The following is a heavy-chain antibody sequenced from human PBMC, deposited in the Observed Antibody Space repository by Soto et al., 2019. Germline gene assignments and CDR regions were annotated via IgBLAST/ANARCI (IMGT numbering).Heavy chain of an antibody. V-gene: IGHV3-33*01. CDR3: ARGSIRFGELLIVVGPFDY. Sequence: QVQLVESGGGVVQPGRSLRLSCAASGFTFSSYGMHWVRQAPGKGLEWVAVIWYDGSNKYYADSVKGRFTISRDNSKNTLYLQMNSLRADDTAVYYCARGSIRFGELLIVVGPFDYGGQGTLVTVSS. J-gene: IGHJ4*02. D-gene: IGHD3-10*01. CDR1: GFTFSSYG. CDR2: IWYDGSNK.